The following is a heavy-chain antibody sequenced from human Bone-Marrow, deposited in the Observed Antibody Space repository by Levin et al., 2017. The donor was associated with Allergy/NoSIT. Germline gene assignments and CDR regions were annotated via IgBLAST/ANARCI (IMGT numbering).Heavy chain of an antibody. CDR3: ATSYVGATGYFDY. J-gene: IGHJ4*01. CDR1: ELNVTRNY. CDR2: IYGGGST. V-gene: IGHV3-53*01. Sequence: GGSLRLSCVVSELNVTRNYMNWVRQAPGKGLEWVSVIYGGGSTYYSDSVRGRFTVSRDTSKNRLYLEMNSLRAEDTAVYYCATSYVGATGYFDYWGHGTLVTVSS. D-gene: IGHD1-1*01.